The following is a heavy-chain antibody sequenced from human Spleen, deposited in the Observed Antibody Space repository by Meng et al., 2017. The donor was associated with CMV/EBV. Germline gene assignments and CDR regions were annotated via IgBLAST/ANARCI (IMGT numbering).Heavy chain of an antibody. D-gene: IGHD4-17*01. Sequence: SETLSLTCTVSGCTISSSHYYWGWIRQPPGMGLEWIGNIYYSGTTYCDPSLNSRVTISLDTSKSQFSLEQSSVTAADTAVNSRAIGLYGDYDYWGQGTLVTVSS. V-gene: IGHV4-39*07. CDR2: IYYSGTT. CDR3: AIGLYGDYDY. CDR1: GCTISSSHYY. J-gene: IGHJ4*02.